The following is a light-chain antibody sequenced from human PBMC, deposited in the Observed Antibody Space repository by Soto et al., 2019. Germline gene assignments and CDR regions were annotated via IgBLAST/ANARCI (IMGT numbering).Light chain of an antibody. CDR2: DAS. Sequence: EIVLTQSPVTLSLSPGERATLSCRASQSVRTYLAWYQVKPGQAPRLLIYDASSRASGVPARFSGSGSGTDFTLSITSLQFEDFATYYCQQTHSVPLTFGQGTRLEIK. V-gene: IGKV3-11*01. CDR3: QQTHSVPLT. CDR1: QSVRTY. J-gene: IGKJ5*01.